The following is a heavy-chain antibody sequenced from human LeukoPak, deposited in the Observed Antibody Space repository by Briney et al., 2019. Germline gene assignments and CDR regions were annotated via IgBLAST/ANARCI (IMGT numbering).Heavy chain of an antibody. CDR3: ARDGSIAARPGWFDP. CDR1: GGSISSYY. Sequence: SETLSLTCTVSGGSISSYYWSWIRQPPGKGLEWIGYIYTSGSTNYNPSLKSRVTISVDTSKNQFSLKLSSVTAADTAVYYCARDGSIAARPGWFDPWGQGTLVTVSS. D-gene: IGHD6-6*01. J-gene: IGHJ5*02. V-gene: IGHV4-4*09. CDR2: IYTSGST.